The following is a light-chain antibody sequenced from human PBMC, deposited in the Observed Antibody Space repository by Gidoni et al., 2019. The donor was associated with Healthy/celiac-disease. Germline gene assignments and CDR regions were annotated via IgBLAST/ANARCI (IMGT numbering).Light chain of an antibody. CDR1: QSISSY. V-gene: IGKV1-39*01. J-gene: IGKJ3*01. CDR3: QQSYSTPRT. Sequence: DIQMTQPPSSLSASVVDRVTITCRASQSISSYVNWYQQKPGKAPKLLIYAASSLQSGVPSRFSGSGSGTDFTLTISSLQPEDFATYYCQQSYSTPRTFXPXTKVDIK. CDR2: AAS.